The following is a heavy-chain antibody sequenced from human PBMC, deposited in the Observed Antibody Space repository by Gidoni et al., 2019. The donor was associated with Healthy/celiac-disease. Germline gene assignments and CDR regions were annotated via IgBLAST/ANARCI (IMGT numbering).Heavy chain of an antibody. D-gene: IGHD3-3*02. V-gene: IGHV3-30*04. CDR2: ISYDGSNK. J-gene: IGHJ6*02. Sequence: QVQLVESGGGVVQPGRSLRLSCAASGFTFSSYAMHWVRQAPGKGLEWVAVISYDGSNKYYADSVKGRFTISRDNSKNTLYLQMNSLRAEDTAVYYCARLPFLQYYYGMDVWGQGTTVTVSS. CDR1: GFTFSSYA. CDR3: ARLPFLQYYYGMDV.